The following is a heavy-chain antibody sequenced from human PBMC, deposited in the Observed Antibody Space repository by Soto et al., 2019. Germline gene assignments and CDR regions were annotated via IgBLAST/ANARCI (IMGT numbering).Heavy chain of an antibody. CDR1: GFSLRTYG. Sequence: QVQLVESGGGVVQSGRSLTLSCAASGFSLRTYGMHWLRRAPGKGLEWVAFIWYDGTKKFYANSVKGRSTISKDNSNNILYLQMCGLRVEDTAVYYCARDVLTAVAGSVNWFDPWGQGTLVTVSS. D-gene: IGHD6-19*01. V-gene: IGHV3-33*01. J-gene: IGHJ5*02. CDR3: ARDVLTAVAGSVNWFDP. CDR2: IWYDGTKK.